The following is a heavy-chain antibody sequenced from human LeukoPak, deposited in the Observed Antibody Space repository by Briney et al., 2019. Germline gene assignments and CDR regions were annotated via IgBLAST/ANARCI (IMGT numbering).Heavy chain of an antibody. J-gene: IGHJ6*02. Sequence: GGSRRPSCVASGVAFGTYGMNWGRQAPGKGLEWVSTMTPGDTYIYYTDSVKGRFTISRDDAKNSLYLQMRSLRAEDTAVYYCVRVSISRLGADLLYDVWGQGTTVLVSS. CDR2: MTPGDTYI. D-gene: IGHD3-3*01. CDR3: VRVSISRLGADLLYDV. CDR1: GVAFGTYG. V-gene: IGHV3-21*01.